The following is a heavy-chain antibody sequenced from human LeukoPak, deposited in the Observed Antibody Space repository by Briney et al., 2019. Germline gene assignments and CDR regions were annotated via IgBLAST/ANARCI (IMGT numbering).Heavy chain of an antibody. Sequence: ASVKVSCKASGYTFTSYDINWVRQAPGQGLEWMGWINPNSGGTNYAQKFQGRVTMTRDTSISTAYMELSRLRSDDTAVYYCARVESYYYYYMDVWGKGTTVTVSS. CDR2: INPNSGGT. V-gene: IGHV1-2*02. CDR3: ARVESYYYYYMDV. CDR1: GYTFTSYD. D-gene: IGHD5-24*01. J-gene: IGHJ6*03.